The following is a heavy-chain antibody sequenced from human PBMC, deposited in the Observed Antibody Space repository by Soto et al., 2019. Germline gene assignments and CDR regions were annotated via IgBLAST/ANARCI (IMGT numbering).Heavy chain of an antibody. Sequence: AEGSLRLSCAASGYTFSHYWMHWVRQAPGKGLVWVSRVNPDGTITTYADSVKGRFTISRDNAKNTLYLQMNSLGVEDTALYYFSYDTLGLEELWGQGTPVTVSS. CDR2: VNPDGTIT. D-gene: IGHD3-9*01. V-gene: IGHV3-74*01. CDR1: GYTFSHYW. J-gene: IGHJ4*02. CDR3: SYDTLGLEEL.